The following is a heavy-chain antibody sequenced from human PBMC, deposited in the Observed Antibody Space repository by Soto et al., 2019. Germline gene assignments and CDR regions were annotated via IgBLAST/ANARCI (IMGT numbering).Heavy chain of an antibody. CDR2: INHSGST. CDR1: GGSFSGYY. D-gene: IGHD3-16*01. Sequence: SQTLSLPCAVYGGSFSGYYWSWIRQPPGKGREWIGGINHSGSTNYNPSLKSRGTISVDTSKNQFSLKLSTVTAPDTAGYYSAGRPLRSGDAFYYYCGMGVWGQGTRGT. V-gene: IGHV4-34*01. CDR3: AGRPLRSGDAFYYYCGMGV. J-gene: IGHJ6*02.